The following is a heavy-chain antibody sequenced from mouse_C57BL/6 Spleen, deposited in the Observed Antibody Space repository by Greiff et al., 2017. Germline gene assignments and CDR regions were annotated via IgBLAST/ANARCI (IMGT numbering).Heavy chain of an antibody. CDR2: IDPSDSYT. D-gene: IGHD3-3*01. V-gene: IGHV1-50*01. CDR3: ARGGTYSDV. J-gene: IGHJ1*03. Sequence: VQLQQPGAELVKPGASVKLSCKASGYTFTSYWMQWVKQRPGQGLEWIGEIDPSDSYTNYNQKFKGKATLTVDTSSSTAYMQLSSLTSEDSAVYFCARGGTYSDVWGTGTTVTVSS. CDR1: GYTFTSYW.